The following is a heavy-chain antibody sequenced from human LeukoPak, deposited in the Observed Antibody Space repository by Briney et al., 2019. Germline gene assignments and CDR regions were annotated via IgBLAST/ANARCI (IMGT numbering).Heavy chain of an antibody. CDR1: GFTFSDFY. J-gene: IGHJ4*02. CDR3: ASDIVAPGLHFEY. D-gene: IGHD6-13*01. Sequence: GGSLRLSCVASGFTFSDFYMSWIRQAPGKGLEWVSYITPSGTATYYADSVKGRFTISRDNSKNSLYLQVNSLRPEDTAIYYCASDIVAPGLHFEYWGQGTLVTVSS. CDR2: ITPSGTAT. V-gene: IGHV3-11*01.